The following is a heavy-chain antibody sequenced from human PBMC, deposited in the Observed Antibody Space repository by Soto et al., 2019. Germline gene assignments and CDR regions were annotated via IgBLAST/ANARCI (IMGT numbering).Heavy chain of an antibody. V-gene: IGHV5-51*01. CDR2: IYPGDSDT. J-gene: IGHJ6*02. D-gene: IGHD5-18*01. CDR1: GYSFTIYW. CDR3: ARHIRVENSYGYKRRNPPYYYYGMDV. Sequence: GESLKISCNGSGYSFTIYWIGLVLQMPGKGLEWMGIIYPGDSDTRYSPSFQGQVTISADKSISTAYLQWSSLKASDTAMYYCARHIRVENSYGYKRRNPPYYYYGMDVWGQGTTVTVSS.